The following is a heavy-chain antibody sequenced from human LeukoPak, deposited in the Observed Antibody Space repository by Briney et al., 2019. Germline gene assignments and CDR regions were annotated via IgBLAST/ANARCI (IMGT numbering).Heavy chain of an antibody. D-gene: IGHD3-22*01. CDR3: AKNYYYDSSGYHPPDY. V-gene: IGHV3-30*18. J-gene: IGHJ4*02. Sequence: GRSLTLSCPASGFTLSSYGMHWVRQAPGKGLEWVAVISYDGSNKYYADSVKGRFTISRDNSKNTLYLQMNSLRAEDTAVYYCAKNYYYDSSGYHPPDYWGQGTLVTVSS. CDR1: GFTLSSYG. CDR2: ISYDGSNK.